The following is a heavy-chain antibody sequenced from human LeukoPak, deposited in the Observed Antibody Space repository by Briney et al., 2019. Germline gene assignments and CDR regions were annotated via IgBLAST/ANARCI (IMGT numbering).Heavy chain of an antibody. V-gene: IGHV3-23*01. D-gene: IGHD3-9*01. CDR3: AKDPFSVLTSAVDF. CDR1: GFTFSSYG. CDR2: ISGSGSIT. Sequence: GGTLRLSCAASGFTFSSYGMNWVRQAPGKGLEWVSVISGSGSITYYADSVKGRFTITRENSKNTLHMKINRLRAEEPGLSYCAKDPFSVLTSAVDFWGQGTLVTVSS. J-gene: IGHJ4*02.